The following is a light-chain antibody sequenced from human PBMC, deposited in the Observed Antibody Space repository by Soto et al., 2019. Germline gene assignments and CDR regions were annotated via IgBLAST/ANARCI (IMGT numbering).Light chain of an antibody. CDR1: QSVSSNY. CDR3: QQYDSSPRT. J-gene: IGKJ1*01. CDR2: GAS. V-gene: IGKV3-20*01. Sequence: EIVLAQSPGTLSLSPGERATLSCRASQSVSSNYFAWYQQKPGKAPRLLIYGASSRAAGIPDRFSGSGSGTDFTLTISRLEPEDFAVYYCQQYDSSPRTFGQGTKVEIK.